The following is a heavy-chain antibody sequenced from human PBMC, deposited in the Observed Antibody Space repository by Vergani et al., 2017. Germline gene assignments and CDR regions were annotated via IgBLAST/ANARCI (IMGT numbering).Heavy chain of an antibody. CDR2: ISAYNGNT. CDR1: GYTFTSYG. Sequence: QVQLVQSGAEVKKPGASVKVSCKASGYTFTSYGISWVRQAPGQGLEWMGWISAYNGNTNYAQKFQGRVTMTRDTSISTAYMELSRLRSDDTAVYYCARGGTVYATKDWFDPWGQGTLVTVSS. V-gene: IGHV1-18*01. D-gene: IGHD2-8*01. CDR3: ARGGTVYATKDWFDP. J-gene: IGHJ5*02.